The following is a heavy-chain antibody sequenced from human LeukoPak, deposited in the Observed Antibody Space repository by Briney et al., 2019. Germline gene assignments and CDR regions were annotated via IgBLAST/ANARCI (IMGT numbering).Heavy chain of an antibody. J-gene: IGHJ4*02. CDR3: ARWSGSYRGFDY. CDR2: IYYSGST. CDR1: GGSISSYY. Sequence: PSETLSLTCTVPGGSISSYYWSWIRLPPGKGLEWIGYIYYSGSTNYNPSLKSRVTISVDTSKNQFSLKLSSVTAADTAVYYCARWSGSYRGFDYWGQGTLVTVSS. D-gene: IGHD1-26*01. V-gene: IGHV4-59*01.